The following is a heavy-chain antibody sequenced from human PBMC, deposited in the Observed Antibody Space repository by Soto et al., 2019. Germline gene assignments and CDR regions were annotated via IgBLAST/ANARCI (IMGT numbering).Heavy chain of an antibody. CDR1: GGTFSSYT. D-gene: IGHD5-12*01. Sequence: QVQLVQSGAEVKKPGSSVKVSCKASGGTFSSYTISWVRQAPGQGLEWMGRIIPILGIANYAQKFQGRVTITADKSTSTAYMVLSSLRSEDTAVYYCARGLDGYNPGGFDYWGQGTLVTVSS. CDR2: IIPILGIA. CDR3: ARGLDGYNPGGFDY. V-gene: IGHV1-69*02. J-gene: IGHJ4*02.